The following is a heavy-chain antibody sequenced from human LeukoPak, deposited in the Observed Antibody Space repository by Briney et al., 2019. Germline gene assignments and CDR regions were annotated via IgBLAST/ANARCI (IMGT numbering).Heavy chain of an antibody. V-gene: IGHV3-23*01. CDR3: AKRTGTGWFDY. D-gene: IGHD1-14*01. CDR2: IASGGST. CDR1: GFTFSSYA. J-gene: IGHJ4*02. Sequence: PGGSLRLSCVASGFTFSSYAMSWVRQAPGTGLEWVSTIASGGSTYYADSVKARFTISRDNSKITLYLQLSTLRAEDTAVYFCAKRTGTGWFDYWGQGTLVTVSS.